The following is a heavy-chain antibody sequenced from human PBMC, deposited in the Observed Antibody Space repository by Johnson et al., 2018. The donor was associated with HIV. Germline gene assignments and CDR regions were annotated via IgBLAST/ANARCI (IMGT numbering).Heavy chain of an antibody. CDR1: GFTFSSYA. D-gene: IGHD7-27*01. CDR3: AKDINWGGTAFDI. CDR2: ISYDGSKK. V-gene: IGHV3-30-3*01. Sequence: QVQLVESGGGVVQPGRSLRLSCAASGFTFSSYAMHWVRQAPGKGLEWVAVISYDGSKKYYADSVKGRFTISRDNSKNTLYLQMNSLRAEDTDVYYCAKDINWGGTAFDIWGQGTMVTVSS. J-gene: IGHJ3*02.